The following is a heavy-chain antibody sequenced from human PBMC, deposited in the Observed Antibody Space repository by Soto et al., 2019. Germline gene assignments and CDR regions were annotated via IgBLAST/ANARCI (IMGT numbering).Heavy chain of an antibody. J-gene: IGHJ6*02. Sequence: GGSLRLSCAASGFTFSSYAMHWVRQAPGKGLEWVAVISYDGSNKYYADSVKGRFTISRDNSKNTLYLQMNSLRAEDTAVYYCARKLHSWVTGTPLGMDVWGQGTTVTVSS. CDR2: ISYDGSNK. V-gene: IGHV3-30-3*01. CDR1: GFTFSSYA. D-gene: IGHD1-7*01. CDR3: ARKLHSWVTGTPLGMDV.